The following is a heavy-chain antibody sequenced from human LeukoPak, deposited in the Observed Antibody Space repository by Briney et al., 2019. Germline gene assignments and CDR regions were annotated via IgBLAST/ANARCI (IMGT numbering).Heavy chain of an antibody. V-gene: IGHV3-23*01. CDR3: AKNGVVPAAIPPLFDY. J-gene: IGHJ4*02. Sequence: GRSLRLSCAASGFTFSSYAMSWVRQAPGKGLEWVSAISGSGGSTYYADSVKGRFTISRDNSKNTLYLQMNSLRAEDTAVYYCAKNGVVPAAIPPLFDYWGQGTLVTVSS. D-gene: IGHD2-2*02. CDR2: ISGSGGST. CDR1: GFTFSSYA.